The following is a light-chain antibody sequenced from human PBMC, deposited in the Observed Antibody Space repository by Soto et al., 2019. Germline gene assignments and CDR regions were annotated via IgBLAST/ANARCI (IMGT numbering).Light chain of an antibody. CDR1: SPNIGSNS. J-gene: IGLJ1*01. V-gene: IGLV1-44*01. Sequence: QSVLTQPPSASGAPGQRVTISCSGSSPNIGSNSVNWYQQLPGTAPKLVIYSNNQRPSGVPDRFSGSKSGTSASLAISGLQSEDEADYYCAAWDDSLEGYVFGTGTKLTVL. CDR2: SNN. CDR3: AAWDDSLEGYV.